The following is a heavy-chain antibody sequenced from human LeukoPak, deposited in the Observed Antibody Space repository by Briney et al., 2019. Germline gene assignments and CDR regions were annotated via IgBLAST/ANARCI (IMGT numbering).Heavy chain of an antibody. Sequence: PGGSLRLSCAASGFSFSTYAMSWVRQAPGKGLEWVSAISAGGATIYYADSVKGRFTVSRDNSKNTLYLHMNSLRAEDTAIYYCAKDWTTVVTPKGYYFDSWGQGTLVTVSS. CDR1: GFSFSTYA. V-gene: IGHV3-23*01. CDR3: AKDWTTVVTPKGYYFDS. J-gene: IGHJ4*02. D-gene: IGHD4-23*01. CDR2: ISAGGATI.